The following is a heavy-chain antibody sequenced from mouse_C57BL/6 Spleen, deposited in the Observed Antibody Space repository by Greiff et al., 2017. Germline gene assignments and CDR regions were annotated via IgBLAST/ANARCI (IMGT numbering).Heavy chain of an antibody. J-gene: IGHJ2*01. Sequence: EVKVVESGGGLVKPGGSLKLSCAASGFTFSDYGMHWVRQAPEKGLEWVAYISSGSSTIYYADTVKGRFTISRDNAKNTLFLQMTSLRSEDTAMYYCARTGTEGDYWGQGTTLTVSS. CDR3: ARTGTEGDY. D-gene: IGHD4-1*01. CDR1: GFTFSDYG. V-gene: IGHV5-17*01. CDR2: ISSGSSTI.